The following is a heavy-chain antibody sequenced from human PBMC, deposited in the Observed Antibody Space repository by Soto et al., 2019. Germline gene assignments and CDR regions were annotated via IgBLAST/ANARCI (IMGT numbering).Heavy chain of an antibody. CDR1: GASISSHY. J-gene: IGHJ6*02. CDR3: ATTRIEGHYDYGLDV. Sequence: QVQVQQSGPGLVRPSETLSLACTVSGASISSHYWNWIRQSPGGGLEWIGYISYNGTTNYNASLESRVTISQDTSKSALCLKVRSVTAADTAIYSCATTRIEGHYDYGLDVGGRVGTGTVS. CDR2: ISYNGTT. V-gene: IGHV4-59*11. D-gene: IGHD2-15*01.